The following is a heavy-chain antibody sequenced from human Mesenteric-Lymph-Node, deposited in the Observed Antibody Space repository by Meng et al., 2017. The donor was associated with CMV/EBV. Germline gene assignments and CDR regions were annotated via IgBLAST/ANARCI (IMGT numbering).Heavy chain of an antibody. CDR1: GGAISRSNR. Sequence: AVSGGAISRSNRGSGVGQHPGKGLEWIGEIYHSGSTNYNPSLKSRVTISVDKSKNQFSLKLSSVTAADTAVYYCARNDQQLDFLDYWGQGTLVTVSS. CDR2: IYHSGST. D-gene: IGHD6-13*01. CDR3: ARNDQQLDFLDY. V-gene: IGHV4-4*02. J-gene: IGHJ4*02.